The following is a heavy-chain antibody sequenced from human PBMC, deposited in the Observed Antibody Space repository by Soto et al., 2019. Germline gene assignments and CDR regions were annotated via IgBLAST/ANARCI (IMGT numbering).Heavy chain of an antibody. CDR3: AQINPYGDYADY. CDR1: GYTFTSYA. V-gene: IGHV1-3*01. D-gene: IGHD4-17*01. Sequence: ASVKVSCKASGYTFTSYAMHWVRQAPGQRLEWMGWINAGNGNTKYSQKFQGRVTITRDTSASTAYMELSSLRSEDTAVYYCAQINPYGDYADYWGQGTLVTVSS. J-gene: IGHJ4*02. CDR2: INAGNGNT.